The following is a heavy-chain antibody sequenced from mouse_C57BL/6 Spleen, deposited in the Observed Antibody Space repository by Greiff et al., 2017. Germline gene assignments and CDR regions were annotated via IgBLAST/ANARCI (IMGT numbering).Heavy chain of an antibody. Sequence: QVQLQQSGAELVMPGASVKLSCKASGYTFTSYWMHWVKQRPGQGLEWIGEIDPSDSYTNYNQKFKGKSTLTVDKSSSTAYMQLSSLTAEDAAVYYCAKGDPWFAYWGQGTLVTVSA. CDR3: AKGDPWFAY. D-gene: IGHD3-3*01. CDR1: GYTFTSYW. J-gene: IGHJ3*01. V-gene: IGHV1-69*01. CDR2: IDPSDSYT.